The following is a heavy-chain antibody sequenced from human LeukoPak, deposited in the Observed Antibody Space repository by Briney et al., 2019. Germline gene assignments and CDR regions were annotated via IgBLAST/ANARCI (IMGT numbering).Heavy chain of an antibody. CDR3: ARAGRSGYADY. Sequence: SETLSLTCTVSGGSISSYYWSWIRQPPGKGLEWIGYIYYSGSTNYNPSLKSRVTISVDTSKNQFSLKLSSVTAAGTAVYYCARAGRSGYADYWGQGTLVTVSS. J-gene: IGHJ4*02. D-gene: IGHD3-22*01. V-gene: IGHV4-59*01. CDR2: IYYSGST. CDR1: GGSISSYY.